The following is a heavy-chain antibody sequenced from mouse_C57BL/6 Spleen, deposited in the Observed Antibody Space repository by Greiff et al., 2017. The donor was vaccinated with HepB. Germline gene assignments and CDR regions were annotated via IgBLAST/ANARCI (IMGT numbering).Heavy chain of an antibody. V-gene: IGHV1-42*01. CDR1: GYSFTGYY. Sequence: EVQRVESGPELVKPGASVKISCKASGYSFTGYYMNWVKQSPEKSLEWIGEINPSTGGTTYNQKFKAKATLTVDKSSSTAYMQLKSLTSEDSAVYYCATQDYWGQGTTLTVSS. CDR2: INPSTGGT. CDR3: ATQDY. J-gene: IGHJ2*01.